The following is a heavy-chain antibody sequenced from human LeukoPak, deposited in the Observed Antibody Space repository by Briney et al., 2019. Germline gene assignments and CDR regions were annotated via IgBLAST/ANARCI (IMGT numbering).Heavy chain of an antibody. J-gene: IGHJ5*02. V-gene: IGHV1-69*04. Sequence: SVKVSCKASGGTFSSYAISWVRQAPGQGLEWMGRIIPILGIANYAQKFQGRVTITAHKSTSTAYMELSSLRSEDTAVYYCARDSRAYGFDPWGQGTLVTVSS. D-gene: IGHD2-2*01. CDR2: IIPILGIA. CDR3: ARDSRAYGFDP. CDR1: GGTFSSYA.